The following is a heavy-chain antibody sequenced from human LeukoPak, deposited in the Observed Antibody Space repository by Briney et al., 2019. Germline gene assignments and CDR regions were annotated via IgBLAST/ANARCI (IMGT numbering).Heavy chain of an antibody. CDR1: GYRVTSYW. Sequence: GESLKISCKGSGYRVTSYWIGWVRQMPGKGLEWMGIIYPDDSDTRYSPSFQGQVTISADKSVRTAYLQWSSLKASDTAMYYCARPNITSYYDSRGYDAFDVWGQGTMVTVSS. J-gene: IGHJ3*01. CDR2: IYPDDSDT. CDR3: ARPNITSYYDSRGYDAFDV. V-gene: IGHV5-51*01. D-gene: IGHD3-22*01.